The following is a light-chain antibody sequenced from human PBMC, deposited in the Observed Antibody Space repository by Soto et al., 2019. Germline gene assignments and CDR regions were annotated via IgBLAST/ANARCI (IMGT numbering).Light chain of an antibody. CDR3: QQRSNWFT. V-gene: IGKV3-11*01. Sequence: DIVLTQSPDSLSLSQGERATLSCRASQSVSGFLACYQQKPGQAPRLLIYDASKRATGVPARFSGSGSGTDFTLTISSLEPEDFAVYYCQQRSNWFTFGQGTRLEIK. CDR1: QSVSGF. J-gene: IGKJ5*01. CDR2: DAS.